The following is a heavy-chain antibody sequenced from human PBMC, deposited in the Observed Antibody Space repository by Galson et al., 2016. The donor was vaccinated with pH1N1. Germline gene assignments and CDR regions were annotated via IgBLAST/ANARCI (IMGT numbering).Heavy chain of an antibody. Sequence: SVKVSCKASGYTFSGYYINWLRQAPGQGLEWLGWINPHSGGINYAQEFQGRVTMTSDTSITTAFLELSRLTSDDTAIYYCARIFHCISGTCYRRKFDYWGQGTLVTVSS. J-gene: IGHJ4*02. CDR3: ARIFHCISGTCYRRKFDY. CDR1: GYTFSGYY. V-gene: IGHV1-2*02. CDR2: INPHSGGI. D-gene: IGHD1/OR15-1a*01.